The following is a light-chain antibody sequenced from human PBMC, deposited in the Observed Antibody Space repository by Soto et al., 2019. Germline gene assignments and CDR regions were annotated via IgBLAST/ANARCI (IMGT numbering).Light chain of an antibody. CDR3: AAWDDSRYGVV. CDR1: SSNIGSNH. V-gene: IGLV1-44*01. CDR2: RSD. J-gene: IGLJ2*01. Sequence: QSVLTQSPSASGTPGQRVIIACSGSSSNIGSNHVNWYRHLPGAATKLLIFRSDQRPSGVPDRFSGSKSGTTASLAISGLQSGDDADYYCAAWDDSRYGVVFGGGTKLTVL.